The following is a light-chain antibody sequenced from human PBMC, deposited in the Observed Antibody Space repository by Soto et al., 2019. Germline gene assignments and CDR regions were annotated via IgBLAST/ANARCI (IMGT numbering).Light chain of an antibody. CDR1: QGISNY. J-gene: IGKJ4*01. V-gene: IGKV1-27*01. CDR2: GAS. CDR3: QKHNSAPPL. Sequence: DIQMTQSPSSLSASVGDRVTITCRASQGISNYLAWYQQKPGKVPKLLIYGASTLQSGVPSRFSGSGSGTGFTLTISGLPPEDVSTYYCQKHNSAPPLFGGGTRVEIK.